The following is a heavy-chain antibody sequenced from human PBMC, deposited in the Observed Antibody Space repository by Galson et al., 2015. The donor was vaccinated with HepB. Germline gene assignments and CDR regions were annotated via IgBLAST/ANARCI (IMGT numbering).Heavy chain of an antibody. D-gene: IGHD3-3*01. J-gene: IGHJ4*02. CDR2: IIPIFGTA. CDR1: GGTFSSYA. V-gene: IGHV1-69*13. Sequence: SVKVSCKASGGTFSSYAISWVRQAPGQGLEWMGGIIPIFGTANYAQKFQGRVTITADESTSTAYMELSSLRSEDTAVYYCAAIPGAYDFWSGYYSGGFDYWGQGTLVTVSS. CDR3: AAIPGAYDFWSGYYSGGFDY.